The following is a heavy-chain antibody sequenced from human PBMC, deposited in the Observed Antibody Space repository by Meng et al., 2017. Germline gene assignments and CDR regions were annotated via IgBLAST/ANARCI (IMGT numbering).Heavy chain of an antibody. CDR1: GFTVSSNY. CDR2: IYSGGST. Sequence: RGGLGGGVGPPGGSLRLSCAASGFTVSSNYMSWARQAPGKGLEWVSVIYSGGSTYYADAVKGRFTISRDNSKNTLYLQMNSLRAEDTAVYYCASELPGGPNYWYFDLWGRGTLVTVSS. J-gene: IGHJ2*01. CDR3: ASELPGGPNYWYFDL. V-gene: IGHV3-66*02. D-gene: IGHD3-10*01.